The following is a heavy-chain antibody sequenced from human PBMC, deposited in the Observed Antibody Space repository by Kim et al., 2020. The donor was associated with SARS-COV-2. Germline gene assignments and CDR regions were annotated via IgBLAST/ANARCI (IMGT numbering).Heavy chain of an antibody. D-gene: IGHD6-19*01. V-gene: IGHV4-34*01. CDR3: AGEGYSSGWYGSYYYYGMDV. CDR1: GGSFSGYY. Sequence: SETLSLTCAVYGGSFSGYYWSWIRQPPGKGLEWIGEINHSGSTNYNPSLKSRVTISVDTSKNQFSLKLSSVTAADTAVCYCAGEGYSSGWYGSYYYYGMDVWGQGTTVTVSS. CDR2: INHSGST. J-gene: IGHJ6*02.